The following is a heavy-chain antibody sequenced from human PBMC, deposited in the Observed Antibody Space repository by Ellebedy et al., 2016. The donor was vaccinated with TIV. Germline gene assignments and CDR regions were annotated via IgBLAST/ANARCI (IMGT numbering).Heavy chain of an antibody. J-gene: IGHJ6*02. CDR3: AKGGGYCGGGNCYSGIDV. Sequence: GGSLRLSCAASGFIFSNYAMNWVRQAPGKGLEWVSAIRTDGGRTFYTDSVKGRFTISRDNSKSTLYLQLNSLRAEDTAVYHCAKGGGYCGGGNCYSGIDVWGQGTTVIVSS. D-gene: IGHD2-15*01. CDR1: GFIFSNYA. CDR2: IRTDGGRT. V-gene: IGHV3-23*01.